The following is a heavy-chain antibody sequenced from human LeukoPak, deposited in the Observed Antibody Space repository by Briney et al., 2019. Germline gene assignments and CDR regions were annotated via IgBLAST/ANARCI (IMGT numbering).Heavy chain of an antibody. V-gene: IGHV3-7*01. Sequence: GGSLRLSCAASGFPFTSHWLSWFRQSPGRGLEWVAHINSDGSEKDYVDSVKGRFTISRDNARNSQFLQMNSLRAEDTAVYYCASGGGLVFLNWGQGTLVTVSS. CDR3: ASGGGLVFLN. J-gene: IGHJ4*02. CDR1: GFPFTSHW. D-gene: IGHD2/OR15-2a*01. CDR2: INSDGSEK.